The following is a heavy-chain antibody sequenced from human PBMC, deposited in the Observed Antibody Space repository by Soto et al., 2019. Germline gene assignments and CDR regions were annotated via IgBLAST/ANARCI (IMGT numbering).Heavy chain of an antibody. V-gene: IGHV4-39*02. J-gene: IGHJ4*02. Sequence: SSETLSLTCIVSGESISGTIYYWGWIRQPPGKGLEWIGSIYYSGSTYYNPSLKSRVTISVDTSKNHFSLKLTSVTAADTAVYYCARPGGSGWFYFDSWGQGSQVNVSS. CDR1: GESISGTIYY. CDR3: ARPGGSGWFYFDS. CDR2: IYYSGST. D-gene: IGHD6-13*01.